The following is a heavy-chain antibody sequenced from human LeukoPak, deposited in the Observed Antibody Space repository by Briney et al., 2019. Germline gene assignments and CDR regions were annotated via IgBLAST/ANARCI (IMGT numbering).Heavy chain of an antibody. Sequence: QAGGSLRLSCAASGFTFDDYAMPWVRQAPGKGLEWVSGISWNSGSIGYADSVKGRFTISRDNAKNSLYLQMNSLRAEDTALYYCAKDMDRFSPWLQFSKFDYWGQGTLVTVSS. CDR2: ISWNSGSI. D-gene: IGHD6-19*01. CDR3: AKDMDRFSPWLQFSKFDY. J-gene: IGHJ4*02. CDR1: GFTFDDYA. V-gene: IGHV3-9*01.